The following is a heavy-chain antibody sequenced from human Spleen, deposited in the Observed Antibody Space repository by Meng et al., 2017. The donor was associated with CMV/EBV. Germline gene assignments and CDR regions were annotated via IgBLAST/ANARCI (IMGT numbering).Heavy chain of an antibody. J-gene: IGHJ6*02. CDR1: GFTFSSYA. Sequence: GGSLRLSCAVSGFTFSSYAMSWVRQAPGKGLEWVSGIGVRSGGATYYADSVKGRFTISRDSSKNTLYLQMNSLRAEDTAVYYCARGTSNQWELLPLVHYYYYGMDVWGQGTTVTVSS. V-gene: IGHV3-23*01. D-gene: IGHD1-26*01. CDR3: ARGTSNQWELLPLVHYYYYGMDV. CDR2: IGVRSGGAT.